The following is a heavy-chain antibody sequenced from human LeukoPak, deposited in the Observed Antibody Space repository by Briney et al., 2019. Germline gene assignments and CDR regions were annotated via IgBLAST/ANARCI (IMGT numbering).Heavy chain of an antibody. J-gene: IGHJ6*02. V-gene: IGHV3-9*01. Sequence: GGSLRLSCAASGFTFDDYAMHWVRQAPGKGLERVSGISWSSGSIGYADSVKGRFTISRDNAKNSLYLQMNSLRAEDTALYYCAKANAGIAARHGMDVWGQGTTVTVSS. CDR1: GFTFDDYA. CDR3: AKANAGIAARHGMDV. CDR2: ISWSSGSI. D-gene: IGHD6-6*01.